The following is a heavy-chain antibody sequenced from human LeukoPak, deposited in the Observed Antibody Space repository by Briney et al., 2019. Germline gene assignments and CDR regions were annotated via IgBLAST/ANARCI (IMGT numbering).Heavy chain of an antibody. CDR3: ARKDGQEGVVVVPAATLDY. CDR2: INHSGST. V-gene: IGHV4-34*01. Sequence: SETLSLTCAVYGGSFSGYYWSWIRQPPGKGLEWIGEINHSGSTNYNPSLKSRVTISVDTSKNKFSLKLSSVTAADTAVYYCARKDGQEGVVVVPAATLDYWGQGTLVTVSS. D-gene: IGHD2-2*01. CDR1: GGSFSGYY. J-gene: IGHJ4*02.